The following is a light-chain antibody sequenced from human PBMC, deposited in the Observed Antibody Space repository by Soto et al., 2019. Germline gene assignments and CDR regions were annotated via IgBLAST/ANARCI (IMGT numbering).Light chain of an antibody. J-gene: IGKJ1*01. CDR2: GAS. Sequence: EIVMTQSPATLSVSPGERATLSCRASQSVSSNLAWYQQKPGQAPRLLIYGASTRATVIPARFSGSGSGTDFTLIISSLQSEDVAVYYYQQYNNWRTFGQGTKVEIK. CDR3: QQYNNWRT. CDR1: QSVSSN. V-gene: IGKV3-15*01.